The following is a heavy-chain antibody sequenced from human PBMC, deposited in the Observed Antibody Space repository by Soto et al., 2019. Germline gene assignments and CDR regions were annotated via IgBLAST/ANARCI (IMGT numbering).Heavy chain of an antibody. J-gene: IGHJ4*02. CDR1: GVSFSSYY. V-gene: IGHV4-59*01. CDR2: IYYSGST. Sequence: PSETLSLTCTVSGVSFSSYYWSWIRQPPGKGLEWIGYIYYSGSTNYNPSLKSRVTISVDTSKNQFSLKLSSVTAADTAVYYCARGNYYDSSGYYDYWGQGTLVTVSS. D-gene: IGHD3-22*01. CDR3: ARGNYYDSSGYYDY.